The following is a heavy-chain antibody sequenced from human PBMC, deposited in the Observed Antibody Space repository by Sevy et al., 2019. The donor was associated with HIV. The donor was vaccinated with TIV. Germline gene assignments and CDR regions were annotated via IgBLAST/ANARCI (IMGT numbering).Heavy chain of an antibody. Sequence: GGSLRLSCAASGFTFSSYDMHWVRQATGKGLEWVSAIGTAGDTYYPGSVKGRFTISRENAKNSLYLQMNSLRAGDTAVYYSASASGGDYLYDYWGQGTLVTVSS. J-gene: IGHJ4*02. V-gene: IGHV3-13*01. D-gene: IGHD4-17*01. CDR3: ASASGGDYLYDY. CDR2: IGTAGDT. CDR1: GFTFSSYD.